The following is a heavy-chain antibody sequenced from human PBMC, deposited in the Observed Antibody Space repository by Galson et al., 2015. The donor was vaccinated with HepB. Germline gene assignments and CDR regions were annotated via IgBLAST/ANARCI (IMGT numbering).Heavy chain of an antibody. CDR2: ISYDGSNK. D-gene: IGHD2-2*01. CDR1: GFTFSSYA. J-gene: IGHJ6*02. CDR3: AREGGYCSSTSCYGPYYYYYGMDV. V-gene: IGHV3-30*04. Sequence: SLRLSCAASGFTFSSYAMHWVRQAPGKGLEWVAVISYDGSNKYYADSVKGRFTISRDNSKNTLYLQMNSLRAEDTAVYYCAREGGYCSSTSCYGPYYYYYGMDVWGQGTTVTVSS.